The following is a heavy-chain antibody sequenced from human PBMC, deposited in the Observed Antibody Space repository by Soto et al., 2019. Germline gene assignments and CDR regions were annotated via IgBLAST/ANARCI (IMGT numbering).Heavy chain of an antibody. V-gene: IGHV3-30*18. CDR3: AKDLLGPGRAYGMDV. J-gene: IGHJ6*02. CDR1: GFTFSSYG. CDR2: ISYDGSNK. D-gene: IGHD7-27*01. Sequence: QVQLVESGGGVVQPGRCLRISCAASGFTFSSYGMHWVRQAPGKGLEWVAVISYDGSNKYYADSVKGRFTISRDNSKNTLYLQMNSLRAEDTAVYYCAKDLLGPGRAYGMDVWGQGTTVTVSS.